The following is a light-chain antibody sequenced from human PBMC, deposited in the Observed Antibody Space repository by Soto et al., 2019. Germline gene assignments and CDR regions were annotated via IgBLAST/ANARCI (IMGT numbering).Light chain of an antibody. J-gene: IGKJ1*01. Sequence: DIQMTQSPSSLSASVGDRVTITCRASQSITNWLAWYQQKPGKAPKLLIYDASSLESGVPSRFSGGGFGTEFTLTINSLQPDDFATYYCQQYNTYLTFGQGTKVDIK. V-gene: IGKV1-5*01. CDR3: QQYNTYLT. CDR2: DAS. CDR1: QSITNW.